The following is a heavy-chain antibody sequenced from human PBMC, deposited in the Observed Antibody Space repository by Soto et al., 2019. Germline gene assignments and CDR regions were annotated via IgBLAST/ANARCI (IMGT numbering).Heavy chain of an antibody. CDR2: IKSKTDGGTT. Sequence: EVQMVESGGGLVKPGGSLRLSCAASGFTFSNAWMHWVRQTPGKGLEWVGRIKSKTDGGTTDYVAPVKGRFTISRDNSKTTLYVQMKSLKTGDTAVYYCTTVSSGYYYGGDYWGQGTLVTVSS. D-gene: IGHD3-22*01. V-gene: IGHV3-15*07. CDR3: TTVSSGYYYGGDY. J-gene: IGHJ4*02. CDR1: GFTFSNAW.